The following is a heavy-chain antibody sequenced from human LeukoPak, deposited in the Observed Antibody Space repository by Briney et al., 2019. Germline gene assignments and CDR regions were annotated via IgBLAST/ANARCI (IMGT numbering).Heavy chain of an antibody. Sequence: ASVKVSCKASGYTFTSYYMHWVRQAPGQGLEWMGIINPSGGSTSYAQKFQGRVTTTRDTSTSTVYMELSSLRSEDTAVYYCARALVAAGYYYYYMDVWGKGTAVTVSS. V-gene: IGHV1-46*01. CDR2: INPSGGST. D-gene: IGHD6-13*01. CDR1: GYTFTSYY. J-gene: IGHJ6*03. CDR3: ARALVAAGYYYYYMDV.